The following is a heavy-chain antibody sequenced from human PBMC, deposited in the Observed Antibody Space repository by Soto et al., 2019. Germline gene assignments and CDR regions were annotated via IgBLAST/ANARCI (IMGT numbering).Heavy chain of an antibody. Sequence: EVQLVESGGGLVQPGRSLRLSCAASGFRFADYTMHWVRQAPGKGLEWVSGLTWNSESIAYADSVKGRFTISRDNAKNSQYLQMNSLRAEDTAFYFCAKGAISGTLNWFDPWGQGTLVTVSS. J-gene: IGHJ5*02. CDR2: LTWNSESI. CDR1: GFRFADYT. D-gene: IGHD6-13*01. V-gene: IGHV3-9*01. CDR3: AKGAISGTLNWFDP.